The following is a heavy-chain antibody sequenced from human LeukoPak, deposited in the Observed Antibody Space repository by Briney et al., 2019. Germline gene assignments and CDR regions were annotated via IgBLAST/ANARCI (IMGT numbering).Heavy chain of an antibody. CDR1: GYTFTGYY. D-gene: IGHD6-13*01. CDR3: ARVRGVRIAAAGTGFDY. J-gene: IGHJ4*02. CDR2: INPNSGGT. Sequence: VASVKVSCKASGYTFTGYYMPWVRQAPGQGLEWMGWINPNSGGTNYAQKFQGRVTMTRDTSISTAYMELSRLRSDDTAVYYCARVRGVRIAAAGTGFDYWGQGTLVTVSS. V-gene: IGHV1-2*02.